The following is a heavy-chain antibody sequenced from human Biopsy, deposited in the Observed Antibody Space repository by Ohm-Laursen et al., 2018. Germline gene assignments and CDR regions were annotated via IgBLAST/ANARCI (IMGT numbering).Heavy chain of an antibody. Sequence: SETLSLTCAVPGYSISTGYYWGWIRQPPGKGLAWIGSIFHTGTTYYNPSLKSRITISVDTTKNQFSLKLISVTAADTAMYYCARARPPHLQSGYLWGQGTLVTVSS. D-gene: IGHD5-24*01. CDR1: GYSISTGYY. J-gene: IGHJ5*02. CDR2: IFHTGTT. CDR3: ARARPPHLQSGYL. V-gene: IGHV4-38-2*01.